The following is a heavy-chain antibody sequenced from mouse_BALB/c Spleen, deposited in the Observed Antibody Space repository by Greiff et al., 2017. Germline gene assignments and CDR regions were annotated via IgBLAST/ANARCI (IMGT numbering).Heavy chain of an antibody. Sequence: DVQLVESGGGLVKPGGSLKLSCAASGFAFSSYDMSWVRQTPEKRLEWVAYISSGGGSTYYPDTVKGRFTISRDNAKNTLYLQMSSLKSEDTAMYYCAKHYYGFDYWGQGTTLTVSS. CDR2: ISSGGGST. V-gene: IGHV5-12-1*01. J-gene: IGHJ2*01. CDR3: AKHYYGFDY. CDR1: GFAFSSYD. D-gene: IGHD1-1*01.